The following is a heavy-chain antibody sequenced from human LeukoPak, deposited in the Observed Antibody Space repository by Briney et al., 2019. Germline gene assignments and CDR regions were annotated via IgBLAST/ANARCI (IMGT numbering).Heavy chain of an antibody. CDR2: ISYDGSNK. CDR3: AKERASRRGNLHFDY. Sequence: GRSLRLSCAASGFTFSSYGMHWVRQAPGKGLEWVAVISYDGSNKYYADSVKGRFTISRDNSKNTLYLQMNSPRAEDTALYYCAKERASRRGNLHFDYWGQGTLVTVSS. V-gene: IGHV3-30*18. J-gene: IGHJ4*02. CDR1: GFTFSSYG. D-gene: IGHD4-23*01.